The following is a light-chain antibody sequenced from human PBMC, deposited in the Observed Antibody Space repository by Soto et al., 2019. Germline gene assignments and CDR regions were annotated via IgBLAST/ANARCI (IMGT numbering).Light chain of an antibody. Sequence: QCVLTQHASVSGSPGQSTTISCTGTSSDVGSYNLVSWYQQHPGKAPKLMSYEVSKRPSGVSNRFSGSKSGNTASLTISGLQAEDEADYYCCSYAGSLYVFGTGTKVTVL. CDR3: CSYAGSLYV. J-gene: IGLJ1*01. CDR2: EVS. V-gene: IGLV2-23*02. CDR1: SSDVGSYNL.